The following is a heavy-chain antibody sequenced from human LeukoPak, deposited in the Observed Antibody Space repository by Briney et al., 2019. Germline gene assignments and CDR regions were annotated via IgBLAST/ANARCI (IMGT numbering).Heavy chain of an antibody. CDR2: INHSGST. D-gene: IGHD3-10*01. Sequence: SETLSLTCAVYGGSFSGYYWSWIRQPPGKGLEWIGEINHSGSTNYNPSLKSRVTISVDTSKNQFSLKLSSVTAADTAVYYCARGYYGSGSYYNFDYWGQGTLVTVSS. J-gene: IGHJ4*02. V-gene: IGHV4-34*01. CDR1: GGSFSGYY. CDR3: ARGYYGSGSYYNFDY.